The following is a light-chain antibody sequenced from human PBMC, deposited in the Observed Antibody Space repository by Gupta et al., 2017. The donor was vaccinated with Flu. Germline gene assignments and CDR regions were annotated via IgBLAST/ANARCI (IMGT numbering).Light chain of an antibody. CDR3: EQRSPLT. CDR1: QSDCSY. V-gene: IGKV3-11*01. CDR2: DAS. J-gene: IGKJ4*01. Sequence: EFVLTQSPALLSLSPGERATLSCRASQSDCSYLDWYQQKPGQAPRLLIYDASNRATGIPARFSGSGSGTDFTLTIRSLEPEDFAVYYCEQRSPLTFGGGTKVEIK.